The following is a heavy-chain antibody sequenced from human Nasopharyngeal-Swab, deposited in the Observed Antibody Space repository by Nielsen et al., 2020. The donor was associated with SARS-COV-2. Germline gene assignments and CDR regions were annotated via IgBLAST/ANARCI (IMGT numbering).Heavy chain of an antibody. V-gene: IGHV3-30*04. D-gene: IGHD1-26*01. J-gene: IGHJ6*03. CDR1: GFTFSSYA. CDR3: ARDPERSYNHFYYMDV. CDR2: ISNDGNDK. Sequence: GESLKISCAASGFTFSSYAMHWVRQAPGKGLEWVAAISNDGNDKCYADSVKGRFSISRDNSKNTLYLQMNSLRAEDTAVYYCARDPERSYNHFYYMDVWGKGTTVTISS.